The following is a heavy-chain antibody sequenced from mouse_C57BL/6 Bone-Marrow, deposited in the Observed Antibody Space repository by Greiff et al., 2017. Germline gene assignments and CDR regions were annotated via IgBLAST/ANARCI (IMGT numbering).Heavy chain of an antibody. Sequence: VQLQQPGAELVMPGASVKLSCKASGYTFTSYWMHWVKQRPGQGLEWIGEIDPSDSYTNYNQKFKGKSTLTVDKSSSTAYMQLSSLTSEDSAVYYWARSGDYEENYYAMDYWGQGTSVTVSS. CDR3: ARSGDYEENYYAMDY. CDR1: GYTFTSYW. CDR2: IDPSDSYT. J-gene: IGHJ4*01. D-gene: IGHD2-4*01. V-gene: IGHV1-69*01.